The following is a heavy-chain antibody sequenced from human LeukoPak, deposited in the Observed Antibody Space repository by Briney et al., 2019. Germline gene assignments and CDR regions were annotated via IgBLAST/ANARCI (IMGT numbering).Heavy chain of an antibody. CDR1: GCSISSGYY. V-gene: IGHV4-38-2*02. Sequence: KTSETLSLTCTVSGCSISSGYYWGWIRQPPGKGLEWIGSIYHSGSTYYNPSLKSRVTISVDTSKNQFSLKLSSVTAADTAVYYCARGGELYSSSWYFDYWGQGTLVTVSS. D-gene: IGHD6-13*01. CDR2: IYHSGST. CDR3: ARGGELYSSSWYFDY. J-gene: IGHJ4*02.